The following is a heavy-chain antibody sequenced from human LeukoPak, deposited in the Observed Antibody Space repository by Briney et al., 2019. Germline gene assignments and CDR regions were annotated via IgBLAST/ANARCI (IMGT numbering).Heavy chain of an antibody. J-gene: IGHJ4*02. CDR3: ARAPAFWSGYRSPNIDY. V-gene: IGHV1-69*04. CDR2: GFPILGIA. Sequence: GASVKFSCKACGGTFSSYAISWVRRAPGPGLEWMGRGFPILGIANYAQKFQGRVTTTADKSTRTASMALSSPSSEHTALYYCARAPAFWSGYRSPNIDYWGQGTLVTVSS. D-gene: IGHD3-3*01. CDR1: GGTFSSYA.